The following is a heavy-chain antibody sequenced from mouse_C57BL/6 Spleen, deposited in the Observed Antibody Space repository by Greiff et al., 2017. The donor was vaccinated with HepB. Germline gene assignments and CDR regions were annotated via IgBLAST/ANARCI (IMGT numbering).Heavy chain of an antibody. CDR2: ISSGGSYT. Sequence: EVNVVESGGDLVKPGGSLKLSCAASGFTFSSYGMSWVRQTPDKRLEWVATISSGGSYTYYPDSVKGRFTISRDNAKNTLYLQMSSLKSEDTAMYYCAREGVTPFVYWGQGTTLTVSS. D-gene: IGHD2-13*01. J-gene: IGHJ2*01. CDR3: AREGVTPFVY. CDR1: GFTFSSYG. V-gene: IGHV5-6*01.